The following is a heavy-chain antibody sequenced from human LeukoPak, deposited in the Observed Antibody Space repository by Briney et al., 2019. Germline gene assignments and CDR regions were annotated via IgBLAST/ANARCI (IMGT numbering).Heavy chain of an antibody. J-gene: IGHJ4*02. V-gene: IGHV3-7*01. CDR3: ARDVMITFGGVIVMYYFDY. Sequence: GGSLRLSCAASGFTVSSNYMSWVRQAPGKGLEWVANIKQDGSEKYYVDSVKGRFTISRDNAKNSLYLQMNSLRAEDTAVYYCARDVMITFGGVIVMYYFDYWGQGTLVTVSS. D-gene: IGHD3-16*02. CDR2: IKQDGSEK. CDR1: GFTVSSNY.